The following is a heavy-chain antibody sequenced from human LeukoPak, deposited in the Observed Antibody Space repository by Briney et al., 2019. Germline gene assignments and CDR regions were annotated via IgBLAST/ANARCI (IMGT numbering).Heavy chain of an antibody. D-gene: IGHD2-2*01. J-gene: IGHJ4*02. Sequence: PGGCLRLSCAASGFTFSSYAMHWVRQAPGKGLEWVAIISYDGSNAYYGDSVKGRFTISRDNSKNTVYLQMNSLRAEDTAVYYCAKSLLPIVVVPAAMADWGQGTLVTVSS. CDR2: ISYDGSNA. V-gene: IGHV3-30*18. CDR1: GFTFSSYA. CDR3: AKSLLPIVVVPAAMAD.